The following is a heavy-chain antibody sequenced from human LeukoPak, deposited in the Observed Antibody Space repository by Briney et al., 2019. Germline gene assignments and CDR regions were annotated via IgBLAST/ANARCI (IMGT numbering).Heavy chain of an antibody. Sequence: PGGSLRLSCAASEFTFSSYWMHWVRQAPGKGLVWVSRINSDGSSTTNADSVKGRFTISRDNAKNTPYLQMNSLRAEDTAVYYCARGFTIFGVVNDAFDIWGQGTMVTVSS. CDR3: ARGFTIFGVVNDAFDI. D-gene: IGHD3-3*01. CDR1: EFTFSSYW. V-gene: IGHV3-74*03. CDR2: INSDGSST. J-gene: IGHJ3*02.